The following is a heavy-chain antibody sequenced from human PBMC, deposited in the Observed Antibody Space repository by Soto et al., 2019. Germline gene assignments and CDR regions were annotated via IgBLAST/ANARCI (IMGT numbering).Heavy chain of an antibody. V-gene: IGHV2-5*02. CDR2: IYWDDDK. J-gene: IGHJ4*02. CDR3: AHRLDYFDY. CDR1: GFSLSTSGVG. Sequence: QITLKESGPTLVKPTQPLTLTCTFSGFSLSTSGVGVAWIRQPPGKALEWLALIYWDDDKRYRPSLKSRLTXXKDTFKNQVVLTMTNMDPVDTATYCCAHRLDYFDYWGQGTLVTVSS.